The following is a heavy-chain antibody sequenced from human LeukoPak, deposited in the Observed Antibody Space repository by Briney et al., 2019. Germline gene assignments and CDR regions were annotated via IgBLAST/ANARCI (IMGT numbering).Heavy chain of an antibody. D-gene: IGHD5-18*01. CDR1: GFNFNTYW. J-gene: IGHJ4*02. V-gene: IGHV3-74*01. CDR3: TTGTWIQLWLPDY. Sequence: GGSLRLSCAASGFNFNTYWMHWVRQTPGKGLMWVSRVKSDGVSTNYADSVKGRFTISRDDSKNTLFLQMNSLKTEDTAVYYCTTGTWIQLWLPDYWGQGTLVTVSS. CDR2: VKSDGVST.